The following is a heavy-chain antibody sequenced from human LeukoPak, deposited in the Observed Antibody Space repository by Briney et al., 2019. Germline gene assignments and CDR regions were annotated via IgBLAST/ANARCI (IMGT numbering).Heavy chain of an antibody. CDR1: GDTFSSYA. J-gene: IGHJ6*03. CDR3: ARTYGSGHMDV. CDR2: IIPIFGTA. Sequence: SVKVSCKASGDTFSSYAISWVRQAPGQGLEWMGGIIPIFGTANYAQKLQGRVTITTDESTSTAYMELSSLRSEDTAVYYRARTYGSGHMDVWGKGTTVTVSS. D-gene: IGHD3-10*01. V-gene: IGHV1-69*05.